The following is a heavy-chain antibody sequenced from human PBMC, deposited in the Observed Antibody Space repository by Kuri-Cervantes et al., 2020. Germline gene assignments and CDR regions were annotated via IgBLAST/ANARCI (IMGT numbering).Heavy chain of an antibody. CDR2: IYYSGST. D-gene: IGHD6-19*01. V-gene: IGHV4-59*08. J-gene: IGHJ4*02. CDR1: GGSISSYY. Sequence: SETLSLTCTVSGGSISSYYWSWIRQPPGKGLEWIGYIYYSGSTNYNPSLKSRVTISVDTSKNQFSLKLSPVTAADTAVYYCARRDSSGWYLTYFDYWGQGALVTVSS. CDR3: ARRDSSGWYLTYFDY.